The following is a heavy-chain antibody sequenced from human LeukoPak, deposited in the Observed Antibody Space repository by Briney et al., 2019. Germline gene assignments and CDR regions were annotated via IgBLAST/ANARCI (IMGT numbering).Heavy chain of an antibody. V-gene: IGHV3-30*02. CDR3: AKTLRDSSGYYAAGD. CDR2: IRYDGNSK. CDR1: GFPFSTYG. Sequence: GGSLRLSCAASGFPFSTYGMHWVRQAPGKGLEWVSFIRYDGNSKQYGDSVKGRFTISRDDSKNTLYLQMSSLRAEDTAVYYCAKTLRDSSGYYAAGDWGQGTLVTVSS. J-gene: IGHJ4*02. D-gene: IGHD3-22*01.